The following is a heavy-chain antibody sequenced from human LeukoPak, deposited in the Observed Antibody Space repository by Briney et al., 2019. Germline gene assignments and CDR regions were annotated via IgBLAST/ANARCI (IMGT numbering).Heavy chain of an antibody. CDR3: ARLAKVESRSLAHYFDS. V-gene: IGHV4-59*01. CDR2: IYYTGGT. J-gene: IGHJ4*02. CDR1: GASISPDY. Sequence: SETLSLTCTVSGASISPDYWSWIRQPPGKGLEFIGYIYYTGGTNYNPSLKSRVTISVDTSKNQFPLKLISVTAADTAVYRCARLAKVESRSLAHYFDSWGQGALVTVSS. D-gene: IGHD1-26*01.